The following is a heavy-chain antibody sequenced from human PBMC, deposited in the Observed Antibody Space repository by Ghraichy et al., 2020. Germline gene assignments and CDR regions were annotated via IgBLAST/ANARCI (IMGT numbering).Heavy chain of an antibody. CDR1: GYIFRSYS. CDR2: INANTGNP. CDR3: ARSDLQEARPHVFYL. Sequence: ASVKVSCKASGYIFRSYSMSWVRQAPGQGLEWMGWINANTGNPTYARGFTGRFVFSLDTSVSTAHLQISSLEADDTAVYYCARSDLQEARPHVFYLWGQGTRVTVSS. D-gene: IGHD4-11*01. J-gene: IGHJ3*01. V-gene: IGHV7-4-1*02.